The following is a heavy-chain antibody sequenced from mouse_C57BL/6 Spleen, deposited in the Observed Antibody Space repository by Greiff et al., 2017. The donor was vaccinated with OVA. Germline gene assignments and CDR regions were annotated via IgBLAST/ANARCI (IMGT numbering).Heavy chain of an antibody. J-gene: IGHJ3*01. CDR2: IDPETGGT. CDR3: TRLDSNYASY. Sequence: QVQLKQSGAELVRPGASVTLSCKASGYTFTDYEMHWVKQTPVHGLEWIGAIDPETGGTAYNQKFKGKAILTADKSSSTAYMELRSLTSEDSAVYYCTRLDSNYASYWGQGTLVTVSA. D-gene: IGHD2-5*01. V-gene: IGHV1-15*01. CDR1: GYTFTDYE.